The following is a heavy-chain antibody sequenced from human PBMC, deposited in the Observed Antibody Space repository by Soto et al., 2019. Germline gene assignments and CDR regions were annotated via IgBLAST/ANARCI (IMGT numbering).Heavy chain of an antibody. CDR3: ARHIYDFWSGFTLAYYFDY. CDR2: IYYSGST. V-gene: IGHV4-59*08. D-gene: IGHD3-3*01. J-gene: IGHJ4*02. Sequence: PSETLSLTCTVSGGSIRSYYWSWIRQPPGKGLEWIGYIYYSGSTNYNPSLKSRVTISVDTSKNQFSLKLGSVTAADTAVYYCARHIYDFWSGFTLAYYFDYWGQGTLVTVSS. CDR1: GGSIRSYY.